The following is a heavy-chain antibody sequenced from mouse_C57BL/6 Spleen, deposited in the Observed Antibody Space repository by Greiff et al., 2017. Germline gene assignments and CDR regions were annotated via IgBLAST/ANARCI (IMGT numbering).Heavy chain of an antibody. CDR3: ARSPGMVKEAWFAY. J-gene: IGHJ3*01. CDR1: GYTFTSYW. D-gene: IGHD2-2*01. Sequence: QVQLQQPGAELVKPGASVKLSCKASGYTFTSYWMHWVKQRPGQGLEWIGMIHPNSGSTNYNEKFKSKATLTVDKSSSTAYMQLRSLTSEDSAVYYCARSPGMVKEAWFAYWGQGTLVTVSA. V-gene: IGHV1-64*01. CDR2: IHPNSGST.